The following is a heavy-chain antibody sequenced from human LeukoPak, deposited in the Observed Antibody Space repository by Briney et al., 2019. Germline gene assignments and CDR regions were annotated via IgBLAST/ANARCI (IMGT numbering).Heavy chain of an antibody. CDR3: ARVVRGVPDY. CDR1: GYTFTGYY. CDR2: ISAYNGNT. J-gene: IGHJ4*02. D-gene: IGHD3-10*01. V-gene: IGHV1-18*04. Sequence: ASVKVSCKASGYTFTGYYMHWVRQAPGQGLEWMGWISAYNGNTNYAQKLQGRVTMTTDTSTSTAYMELRSLRSDDTAVYYCARVVRGVPDYWGQGTLVTVSS.